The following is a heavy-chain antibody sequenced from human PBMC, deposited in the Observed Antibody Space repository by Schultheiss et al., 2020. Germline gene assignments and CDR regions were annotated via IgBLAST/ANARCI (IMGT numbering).Heavy chain of an antibody. D-gene: IGHD1-26*01. CDR1: GFTFSSYW. Sequence: GGSLRLSCAASGFTFSSYWMHWVRQAPGKGLEWVSTINTDGTTTRYADSVRGRFTISADNAKNSMYLQMNSLRAEDTAVYYCARSPWDLNYGLDVWGQGTTVTVSS. V-gene: IGHV3-74*01. CDR3: ARSPWDLNYGLDV. CDR2: INTDGTTT. J-gene: IGHJ6*02.